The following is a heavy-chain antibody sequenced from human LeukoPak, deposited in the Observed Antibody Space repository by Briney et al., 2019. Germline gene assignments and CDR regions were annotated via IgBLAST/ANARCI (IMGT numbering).Heavy chain of an antibody. CDR2: INSDGSST. CDR1: GFTFSSYW. Sequence: PGGSLRLSCAASGFTFSSYWMHWVRHAPGKGLVWVSRINSDGSSTSYADSVKGRFTISRDNAKNTLYLQMNSLRAEDTAVYYCARDFGRFYAESYYYMDVWGKGTTVTVSS. V-gene: IGHV3-74*01. J-gene: IGHJ6*03. D-gene: IGHD4-17*01. CDR3: ARDFGRFYAESYYYMDV.